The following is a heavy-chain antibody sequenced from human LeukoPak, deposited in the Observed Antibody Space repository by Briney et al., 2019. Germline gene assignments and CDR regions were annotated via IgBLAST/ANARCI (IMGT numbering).Heavy chain of an antibody. V-gene: IGHV1-3*01. CDR3: AGDEVGYCSSTSCYAEVYNWFDP. D-gene: IGHD2-2*01. CDR2: INAGNGNT. Sequence: ASVKVSCKASGYTFTSYAMHWVRQAPGQRLEWMGWINAGNGNTKYSQKFQGRVTITRDTSASTAYMELSSLRSEDTAVYYCAGDEVGYCSSTSCYAEVYNWFDPWGQGTLVTVSS. CDR1: GYTFTSYA. J-gene: IGHJ5*02.